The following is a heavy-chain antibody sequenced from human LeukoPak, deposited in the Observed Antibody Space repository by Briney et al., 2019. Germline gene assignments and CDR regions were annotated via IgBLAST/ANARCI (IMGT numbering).Heavy chain of an antibody. Sequence: SETLSLTCAVYGGSFSGYYWSWIRQPPGKGLEWIGEINHSGSTNYNPSLKSRVTISVDTSKNQSSLKLSSVTAADTAVYYCARTIGYSSGWYTTRYYFDYWGQGTLVTVSS. J-gene: IGHJ4*02. D-gene: IGHD6-19*01. CDR2: INHSGST. CDR1: GGSFSGYY. V-gene: IGHV4-34*01. CDR3: ARTIGYSSGWYTTRYYFDY.